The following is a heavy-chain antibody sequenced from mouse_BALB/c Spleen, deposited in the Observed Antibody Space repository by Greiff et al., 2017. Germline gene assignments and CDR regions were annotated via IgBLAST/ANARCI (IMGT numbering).Heavy chain of an antibody. Sequence: EVQGVESGPGLVKPSQSLSLTCTVTGYSITSDYAWNWIRQFPGNKLEWMGYISYSGSTSYNPSLRSRISITRDTSKNQFFLQLNSVTTEDTATYYCARFEYGNYGSSYFDYWGQGTTLTVSS. D-gene: IGHD2-10*02. CDR1: GYSITSDYA. CDR2: ISYSGST. J-gene: IGHJ2*01. V-gene: IGHV3-2*02. CDR3: ARFEYGNYGSSYFDY.